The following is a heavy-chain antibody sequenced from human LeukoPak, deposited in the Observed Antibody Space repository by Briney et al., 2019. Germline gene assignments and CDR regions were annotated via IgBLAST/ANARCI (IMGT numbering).Heavy chain of an antibody. CDR3: ARVADSSGYYGVFDI. Sequence: PSGTLSLTCTVSGGSISSYYWSWIRQPAGKGLEWIGRIYTSGSTNYNPSLKSRVTMSVDTSKNQFSLKLTSVTAADTAVYYCARVADSSGYYGVFDIWGQGTMVTVSS. V-gene: IGHV4-4*07. J-gene: IGHJ3*02. CDR1: GGSISSYY. D-gene: IGHD3-22*01. CDR2: IYTSGST.